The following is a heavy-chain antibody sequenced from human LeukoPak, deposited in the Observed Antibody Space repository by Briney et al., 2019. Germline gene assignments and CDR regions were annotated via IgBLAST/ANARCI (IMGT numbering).Heavy chain of an antibody. V-gene: IGHV4-4*07. J-gene: IGHJ4*02. CDR2: IYTSGST. CDR1: GGSISSYY. D-gene: IGHD3-3*01. Sequence: SETLSLTCTVSGGSISSYYWSWIRQPAGKGLEWIGRIYTSGSTNYNPSLKSRVTMSVDTSKNQFSLKLSSVTAADTAVYYCAREEILRFLEWSLWSFDHWGQGTLVTVSS. CDR3: AREEILRFLEWSLWSFDH.